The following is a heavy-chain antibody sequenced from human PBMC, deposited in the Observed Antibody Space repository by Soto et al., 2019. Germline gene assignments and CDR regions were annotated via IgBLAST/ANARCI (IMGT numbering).Heavy chain of an antibody. Sequence: SETLSLTCAVSGGSISTSNWWSWVRQPPGKGLEWIGEIYHSGSTNYNPSLKSRVTISVDKSKNQFSLKLSSVTAADTAVYYCASVRGGYYYAMDVWGQGTTVT. J-gene: IGHJ6*02. CDR1: GGSISTSNW. CDR2: IYHSGST. D-gene: IGHD3-10*02. CDR3: ASVRGGYYYAMDV. V-gene: IGHV4-4*02.